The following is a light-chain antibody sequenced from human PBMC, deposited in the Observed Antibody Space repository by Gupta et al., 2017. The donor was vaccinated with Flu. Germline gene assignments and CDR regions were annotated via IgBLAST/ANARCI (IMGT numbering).Light chain of an antibody. CDR1: QGLVYSDGNTY. J-gene: IGKJ1*01. V-gene: IGKV2-30*01. CDR3: MQGAHWPWT. Sequence: ISCRSSQGLVYSDGNTYLHWFQQRPGQSPRRLIYRVSYRDSGAPDRFSGSGSGTDFTLKISRVEAEDVGIYFCMQGAHWPWTVGQGTRLEIK. CDR2: RVS.